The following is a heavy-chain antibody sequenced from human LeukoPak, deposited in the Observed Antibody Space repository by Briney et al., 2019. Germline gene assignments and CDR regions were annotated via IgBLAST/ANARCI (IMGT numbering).Heavy chain of an antibody. CDR1: GGSISSGDYY. CDR3: ARDPYDSSGYYDY. V-gene: IGHV4-30-4*08. Sequence: PSETLSLTCTVSGGSISSGDYYWSWIRQPPGKGLEWIGYIYYSGSTYYNLSLKSRVTISVDTSKNQFSLKLSSVTAADTAVYYCARDPYDSSGYYDYWGQGTLVTVSS. D-gene: IGHD3-22*01. J-gene: IGHJ4*02. CDR2: IYYSGST.